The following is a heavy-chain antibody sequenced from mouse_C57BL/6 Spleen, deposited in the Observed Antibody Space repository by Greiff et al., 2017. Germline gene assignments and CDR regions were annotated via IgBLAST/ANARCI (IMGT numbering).Heavy chain of an antibody. V-gene: IGHV1-15*01. CDR1: GYTFTDYE. CDR3: TRLPYGNYDY. D-gene: IGHD2-10*02. CDR2: IDPETGGT. J-gene: IGHJ2*01. Sequence: QVQLQQSGAELVRPGASVTLSCKASGYTFTDYEMHWVKQTPVHGLEWIGAIDPETGGTAYNQKFKGKAILTADKSSSTAYMELRSLTSEDSAVYYCTRLPYGNYDYWGQGTTLTVSS.